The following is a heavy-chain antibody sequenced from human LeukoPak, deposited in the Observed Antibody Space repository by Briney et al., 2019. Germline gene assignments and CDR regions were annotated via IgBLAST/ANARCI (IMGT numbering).Heavy chain of an antibody. V-gene: IGHV3-30*18. CDR1: GXTFSSYG. Sequence: GGSLTLSCAASGXTFSSYGMHWVRQAPGKGLVWVAVISYDGSNKYYADSVKGRFTISRHNSKHTLYLQMNSLRAEDTAVYYCAKDGAWGSGSYYRFYWGQGTLVTVSS. D-gene: IGHD3-10*01. J-gene: IGHJ4*02. CDR3: AKDGAWGSGSYYRFY. CDR2: ISYDGSNK.